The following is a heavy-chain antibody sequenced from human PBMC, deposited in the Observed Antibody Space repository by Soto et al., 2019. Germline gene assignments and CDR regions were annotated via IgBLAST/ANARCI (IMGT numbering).Heavy chain of an antibody. D-gene: IGHD3-22*01. CDR3: ANLNDSGPKTAHDDYYYYYMDV. Sequence: SETLSLTCTVSGGSVSSSSYYWGWVRQPPGKGLEWIGSVYYSGSTYYNPSLESRVTISVDTSKNQFSLNLSSVTAADTAVYYCANLNDSGPKTAHDDYYYYYMDVWGKGTTVTVSS. CDR1: GGSVSSSSYY. J-gene: IGHJ6*03. CDR2: VYYSGST. V-gene: IGHV4-39*01.